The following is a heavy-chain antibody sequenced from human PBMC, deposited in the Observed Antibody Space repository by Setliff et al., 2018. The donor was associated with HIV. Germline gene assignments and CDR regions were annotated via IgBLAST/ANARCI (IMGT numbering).Heavy chain of an antibody. J-gene: IGHJ6*02. CDR3: AREDYYYYGMDV. CDR2: IYTSGST. Sequence: ASETLSLTCAVSAGSISSYYWNWIRQPAGKGLEWIGRIYTSGSTNYNPSLKSRVTISVDTSKNQFSLKLSSVTAADTAVYYCAREDYYYYGMDVWGQGTTVTVSS. V-gene: IGHV4-4*07. CDR1: AGSISSYY.